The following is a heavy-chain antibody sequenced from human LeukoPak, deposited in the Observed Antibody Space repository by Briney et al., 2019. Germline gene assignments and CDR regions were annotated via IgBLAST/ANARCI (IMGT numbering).Heavy chain of an antibody. D-gene: IGHD1-26*01. Sequence: GGSLRLSCAASGFTFSDYYMSWVRQAPGKGLQWVSIIYSGGTTYYADSVKGRFTISRDNSKNTLYLQMNSLRAEDTAVYYCARSGSGSYYSWFDPWGQGTLVTVSS. CDR2: IYSGGTT. V-gene: IGHV3-53*01. J-gene: IGHJ5*02. CDR1: GFTFSDYY. CDR3: ARSGSGSYYSWFDP.